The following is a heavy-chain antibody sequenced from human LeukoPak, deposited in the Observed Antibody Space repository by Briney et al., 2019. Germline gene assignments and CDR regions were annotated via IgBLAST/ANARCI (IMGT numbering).Heavy chain of an antibody. Sequence: GGSLRLSCAASGFTFSSYWMHWVRQAPGKGLVWVSRINTDGSITSYADSVKGRFTISRDNAKNTLYLQMSSLGAEDTAVCYCARDGSYYDFWSGRHYYYYYMDVWGKGTTVTVSS. J-gene: IGHJ6*03. CDR1: GFTFSSYW. CDR3: ARDGSYYDFWSGRHYYYYYMDV. CDR2: INTDGSIT. D-gene: IGHD3-3*01. V-gene: IGHV3-74*01.